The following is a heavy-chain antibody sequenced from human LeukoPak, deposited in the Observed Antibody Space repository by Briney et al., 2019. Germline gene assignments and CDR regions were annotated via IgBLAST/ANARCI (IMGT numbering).Heavy chain of an antibody. Sequence: SETLSLTCTVSGDSISGSSYYWGWIRQAPGMGLEWIGNIYYSGSTYYNPSLKSQVTISVDMSKSQFSLRLSSVTAADTAVYYCARLRTRSTWLDPWGQGTLVTVSS. D-gene: IGHD1-14*01. CDR3: ARLRTRSTWLDP. J-gene: IGHJ5*02. CDR2: IYYSGST. V-gene: IGHV4-39*01. CDR1: GDSISGSSYY.